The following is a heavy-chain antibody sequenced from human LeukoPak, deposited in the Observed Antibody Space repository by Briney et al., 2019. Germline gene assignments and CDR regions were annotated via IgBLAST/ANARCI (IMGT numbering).Heavy chain of an antibody. CDR2: IKQDGSEK. Sequence: GGSLRLSCATSGFTFSSYWMNWVRQAPGKGVEWVANIKQDGSEKHYVDSVKGRFTISRDNAKNSLYLQMNSLRAEDTAVSYCARDAFSYYYYYMDVWGKGTTVTVSS. CDR1: GFTFSSYW. J-gene: IGHJ6*03. V-gene: IGHV3-7*01. CDR3: ARDAFSYYYYYMDV.